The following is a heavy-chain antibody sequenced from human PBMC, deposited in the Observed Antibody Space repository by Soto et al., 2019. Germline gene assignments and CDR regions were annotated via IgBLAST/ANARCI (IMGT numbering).Heavy chain of an antibody. CDR3: ARDNGGIIWSRIV. CDR2: ISSSSSYI. CDR1: GFTFSSYS. D-gene: IGHD2-8*01. J-gene: IGHJ4*02. Sequence: EVQLVESGGGLVKPGGSLRLSCAASGFTFSSYSMNWVRQAPGKGLEWVSSISSSSSYIYYADSVKGRFTISRDNAKNSLYLQMNSLRAEDTAVYYCARDNGGIIWSRIVWGQGTLVTVSS. V-gene: IGHV3-21*01.